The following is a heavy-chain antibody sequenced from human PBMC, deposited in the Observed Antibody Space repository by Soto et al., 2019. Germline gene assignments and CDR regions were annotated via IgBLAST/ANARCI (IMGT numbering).Heavy chain of an antibody. CDR1: GFMFSSAW. J-gene: IGHJ4*02. CDR3: VEGWNDF. Sequence: EVQVVESGGELVEPGGSLRLSCETSGFMFSSAWMSWVRQAPGKGLEWVARIKSKQDGGARDYAAPVNGRFSISRDDSKSTVYLQMNSLRAEDTALYYCVEGWNDFWGQGTLVTVSS. CDR2: IKSKQDGGAR. V-gene: IGHV3-15*01. D-gene: IGHD1-1*01.